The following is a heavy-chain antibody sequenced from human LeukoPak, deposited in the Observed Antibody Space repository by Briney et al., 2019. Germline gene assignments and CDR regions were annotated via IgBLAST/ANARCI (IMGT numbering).Heavy chain of an antibody. D-gene: IGHD3-10*01. Sequence: GRSLRLSCAASGCTFSSYGMHWVRQAPGKGLEWVAVIWYDGSNKYYADSVKGRFTISRDNSKNTLYLQMNSLRAEDTAVYYCARGYGSGSYNWFDPWGQGTLVTVSS. V-gene: IGHV3-33*01. CDR2: IWYDGSNK. CDR3: ARGYGSGSYNWFDP. J-gene: IGHJ5*02. CDR1: GCTFSSYG.